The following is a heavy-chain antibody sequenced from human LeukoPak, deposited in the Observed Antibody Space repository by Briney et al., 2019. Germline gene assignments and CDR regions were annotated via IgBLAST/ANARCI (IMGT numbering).Heavy chain of an antibody. CDR1: GFTFSNYS. CDR3: ARSQRRLDY. D-gene: IGHD6-25*01. J-gene: IGHJ4*02. CDR2: TKQDGSEK. V-gene: IGHV3-7*01. Sequence: PGGSLRLSCAASGFTFSNYSMSWVRQAPGKGLELVSNTKQDGSEKYYVDSVKGRFTISRDNAKNSLYLQMNSLRAEDTAVYYCARSQRRLDYWGQGTLVTVSS.